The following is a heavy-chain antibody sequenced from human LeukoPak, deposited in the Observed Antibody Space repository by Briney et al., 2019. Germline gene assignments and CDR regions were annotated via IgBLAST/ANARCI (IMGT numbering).Heavy chain of an antibody. CDR1: GYTFTGYY. Sequence: ASVKVSCKPSGYTFTGYYMHWVRQAPGQGLPWIGCINPNSGGTNYAQKFQGRVTMTRDMSISTAYMELSRLRSDDTAVYYCASDYDSSGYNYYYYYYMDVWGKGTTVTVSS. CDR2: INPNSGGT. V-gene: IGHV1-2*02. J-gene: IGHJ6*03. CDR3: ASDYDSSGYNYYYYYYMDV. D-gene: IGHD3-22*01.